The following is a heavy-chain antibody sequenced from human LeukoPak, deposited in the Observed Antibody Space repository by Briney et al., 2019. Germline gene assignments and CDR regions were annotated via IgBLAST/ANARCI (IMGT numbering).Heavy chain of an antibody. Sequence: GGSLRLSCAASGFTFSSYAMSWVRRAPGKGLEWVSAVDSSGGTTHYADSVKGRFTISRDNYKSTLYLQMDSLRADDTAVYYCAKDSRLWFGELAFFDSWGQGSLVTVSS. CDR3: AKDSRLWFGELAFFDS. CDR2: VDSSGGTT. D-gene: IGHD3-10*01. CDR1: GFTFSSYA. V-gene: IGHV3-23*01. J-gene: IGHJ4*02.